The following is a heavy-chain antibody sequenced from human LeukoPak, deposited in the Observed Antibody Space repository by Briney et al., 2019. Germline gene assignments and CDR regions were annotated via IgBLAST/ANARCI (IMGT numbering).Heavy chain of an antibody. CDR2: INHSGST. CDR1: GGSFSGYY. V-gene: IGHV4-34*01. D-gene: IGHD4-23*01. Sequence: SETLSLTCAVYGGSFSGYYWSWIRQPPGKGLEWIGEINHSGSTNYNPSLKSRVTISVDTSKNQFSLKLSSVTAADTAVYYCARRYYAGNSNWFDPWGQGTLVTVSS. J-gene: IGHJ5*02. CDR3: ARRYYAGNSNWFDP.